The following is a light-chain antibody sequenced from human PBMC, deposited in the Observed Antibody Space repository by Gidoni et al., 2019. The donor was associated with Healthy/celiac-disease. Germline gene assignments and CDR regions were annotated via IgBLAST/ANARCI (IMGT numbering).Light chain of an antibody. V-gene: IGKV3-15*01. CDR2: GAS. CDR1: QSVSSN. CDR3: QQYNNWPLLT. J-gene: IGKJ4*01. Sequence: EIVMTQSPATLSVSPGERATLSCRASQSVSSNLAWYQQKPGQAHRLLIYGASTRATVIPARFSGSGSGTEFTLPISSLQSEDFAVSYCQQYNNWPLLTFGGGTKVEIK.